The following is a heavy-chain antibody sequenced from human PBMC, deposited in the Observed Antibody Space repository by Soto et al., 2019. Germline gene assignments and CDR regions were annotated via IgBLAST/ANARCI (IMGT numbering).Heavy chain of an antibody. J-gene: IGHJ6*02. CDR1: GGTFSSYA. D-gene: IGHD2-2*01. CDR3: ASPLAPAAIAYYYYGMDV. CDR2: INPSGGST. V-gene: IGHV1-46*03. Sequence: ASVKVSCKASGGTFSSYAISWVRQAPGQGLEWMGIINPSGGSTSYAQKFQGRVTMTRDTSTSTVYMELSSLRSEDTAVYYCASPLAPAAIAYYYYGMDVWGQGTTVTVSS.